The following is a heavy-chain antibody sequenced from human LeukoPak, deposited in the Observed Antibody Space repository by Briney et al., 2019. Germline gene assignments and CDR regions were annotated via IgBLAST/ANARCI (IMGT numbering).Heavy chain of an antibody. CDR1: GGSFSSYY. CDR2: IYYSGST. J-gene: IGHJ5*02. V-gene: IGHV4-59*01. D-gene: IGHD5-12*01. Sequence: PSETLSLTCSVSGGSFSSYYWSWIRQPPGKGLEWIGYIYYSGSTNYNPSLKRRVTISLDPSKNQFSLKLSSVTAADTAVYYCVRAVGPVGGYDSPWGHGTLVTVSS. CDR3: VRAVGPVGGYDSP.